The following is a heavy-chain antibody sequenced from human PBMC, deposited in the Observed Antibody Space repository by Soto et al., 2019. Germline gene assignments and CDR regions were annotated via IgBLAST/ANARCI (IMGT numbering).Heavy chain of an antibody. CDR3: ARDGYYDFWSGYRSDDYYYYGMDV. J-gene: IGHJ6*02. CDR2: ISAYNGNT. CDR1: GYTFTRYV. D-gene: IGHD3-3*01. V-gene: IGHV1-18*01. Sequence: ASLKVSCKASGYTFTRYVISWVRQATGQGLEWMGWISAYNGNTNYAQKLQGRVTMTTDTSTSTAYMELRSLRSDDTAVYYCARDGYYDFWSGYRSDDYYYYGMDVWGQGTTVTVSS.